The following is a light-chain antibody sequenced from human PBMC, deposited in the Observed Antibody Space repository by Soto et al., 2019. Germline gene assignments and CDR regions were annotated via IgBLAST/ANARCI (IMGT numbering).Light chain of an antibody. J-gene: IGLJ2*01. CDR1: NIGDKA. CDR3: QVWVTALDQPI. CDR2: YDF. Sequence: SYVLTQRPSVSVAPEKTARITCGGDNIGDKAVHWFQQRPGQAPLLVMYYDFERPSGIPDRFSGSNSGNTATLTINRVEAVDEADYFCQVWVTALDQPIFGGGTKLTVL. V-gene: IGLV3-21*04.